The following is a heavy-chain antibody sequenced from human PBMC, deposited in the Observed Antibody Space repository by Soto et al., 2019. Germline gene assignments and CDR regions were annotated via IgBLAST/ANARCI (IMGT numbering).Heavy chain of an antibody. D-gene: IGHD3-3*01. J-gene: IGHJ4*02. CDR1: GFTFSSYW. V-gene: IGHV3-7*01. CDR3: ARVLRFLEWKDYFDY. CDR2: IKQDGSEK. Sequence: PGGSLRLSCAASGFTFSSYWMSWVRQAPGKGLEWVANIKQDGSEKYYVDSVKGRFTISRDNAKNSLYLQMNSLRAEDTAVYYCARVLRFLEWKDYFDYWGQGTLVTVSS.